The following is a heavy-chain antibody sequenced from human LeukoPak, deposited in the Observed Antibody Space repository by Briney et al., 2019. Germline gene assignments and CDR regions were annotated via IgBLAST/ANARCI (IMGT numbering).Heavy chain of an antibody. CDR2: INHSGST. Sequence: SETLSLTCAVYGGSFSGYYWSWIRQPPGKGLEWIGEINHSGSTNYNPSLKSRVTLSADTSKNQFSLKVSSVTAADTAVYYCARKSGYYNWFDPWGQGTLVTVSS. CDR3: ARKSGYYNWFDP. CDR1: GGSFSGYY. V-gene: IGHV4-34*01. J-gene: IGHJ5*02. D-gene: IGHD3-22*01.